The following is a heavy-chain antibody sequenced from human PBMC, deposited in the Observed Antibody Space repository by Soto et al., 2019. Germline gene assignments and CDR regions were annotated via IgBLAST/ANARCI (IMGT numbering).Heavy chain of an antibody. D-gene: IGHD6-25*01. CDR1: GASTSNYY. V-gene: IGHV4-59*01. CDR3: DTGMYRSVPGGFDY. Sequence: SETLSLTCTVSGASTSNYYWSWIRQPPGKGLEWIGYIYYSGSTNYNLSLKSRVTISVDTSKNQFSLKLSSVTAADTAVYYCDTGMYRSVPGGFDYWGQGTLVTVSS. J-gene: IGHJ4*02. CDR2: IYYSGST.